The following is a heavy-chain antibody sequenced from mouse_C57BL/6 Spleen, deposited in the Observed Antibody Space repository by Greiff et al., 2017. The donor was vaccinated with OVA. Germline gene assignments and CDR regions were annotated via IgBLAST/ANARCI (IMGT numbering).Heavy chain of an antibody. CDR3: AREGYGNYLYYFDY. V-gene: IGHV7-3*01. Sequence: EVHLVESGGGLVQPGGSLSLSCAASGFTFTDYYMSWVRQPPGKALEWLGFIRNKANGYTTEYSASVKGRFTISSDNSQSILYLQMNALRAEDSATYYCAREGYGNYLYYFDYWGQGTTLTVSS. CDR1: GFTFTDYY. CDR2: IRNKANGYTT. D-gene: IGHD2-1*01. J-gene: IGHJ2*01.